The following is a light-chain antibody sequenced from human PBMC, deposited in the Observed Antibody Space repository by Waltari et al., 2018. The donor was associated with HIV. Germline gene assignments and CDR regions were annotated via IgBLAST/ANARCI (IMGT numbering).Light chain of an antibody. CDR1: QSLLFFAANKNY. Sequence: DIVMTQSPDSLAVSLGERATISCRSSQSLLFFAANKNYIAWYQQKPGQPPKLLIHRASTRESGVPERFSGSGSGTEFTFSISSLQAEDVAVYFCQQYFDTPPTFGGGTKVEIK. J-gene: IGKJ4*01. V-gene: IGKV4-1*01. CDR3: QQYFDTPPT. CDR2: RAS.